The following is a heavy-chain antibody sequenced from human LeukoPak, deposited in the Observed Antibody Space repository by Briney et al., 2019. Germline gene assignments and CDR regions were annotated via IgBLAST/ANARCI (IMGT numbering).Heavy chain of an antibody. J-gene: IGHJ4*02. V-gene: IGHV3-30*01. CDR2: ISYDGSNK. Sequence: GGSLRLSCAASGFTFSSYAMHWVRQAPGKGLGWVAVISYDGSNKYYADSVKGRFTISRDNSKNTLYLQMNSLRAEDTAVYYCARDEITMRDFWSGLFGIDYWGQGTLVTVSS. CDR3: ARDEITMRDFWSGLFGIDY. CDR1: GFTFSSYA. D-gene: IGHD3-3*01.